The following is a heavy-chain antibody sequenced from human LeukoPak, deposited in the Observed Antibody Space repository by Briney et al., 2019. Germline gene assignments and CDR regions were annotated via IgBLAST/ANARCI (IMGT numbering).Heavy chain of an antibody. CDR2: INPSGGST. V-gene: IGHV1-46*01. CDR3: ARDPPVPRSYSGSRHGGYFDY. Sequence: AASVKVSCKASGYTFTTYQMHWVRQAPGQGLEWMGVINPSGGSTSYARKFQGRVTMTRDTSTSTVYMELRSLRSEDTAVYYCARDPPVPRSYSGSRHGGYFDYWGQGTLVTVSS. CDR1: GYTFTTYQ. D-gene: IGHD1-26*01. J-gene: IGHJ4*02.